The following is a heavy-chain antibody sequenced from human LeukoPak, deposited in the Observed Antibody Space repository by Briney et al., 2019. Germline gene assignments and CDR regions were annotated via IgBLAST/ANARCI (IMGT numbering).Heavy chain of an antibody. CDR1: GGSISSSNW. J-gene: IGHJ6*02. Sequence: PSETLSLTCAVSGGSISSSNWWSWVRPPPGKGLEWIGEIYHSGSTNYNPSLRSRVTISVDKSKNQFSLKLSSVTAADTAVYYCARSVGSGWYDYYYGMDVWGQGTTVTVSS. V-gene: IGHV4-4*02. D-gene: IGHD6-19*01. CDR2: IYHSGST. CDR3: ARSVGSGWYDYYYGMDV.